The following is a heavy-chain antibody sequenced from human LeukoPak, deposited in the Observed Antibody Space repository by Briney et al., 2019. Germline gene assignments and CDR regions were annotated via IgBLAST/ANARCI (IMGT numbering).Heavy chain of an antibody. V-gene: IGHV3-74*01. J-gene: IGHJ6*04. CDR3: ARDYCSSTSCFPDV. Sequence: GGSLRLSCAASGFTFSGYWMHWVRQAAGKGLVWVSHINTDGNTASYADSVKGRFTISRDNAKNTLYLQMNSLRAEDTAVYYCARDYCSSTSCFPDVWGKGTTVTVSS. CDR2: INTDGNTA. CDR1: GFTFSGYW. D-gene: IGHD2-2*01.